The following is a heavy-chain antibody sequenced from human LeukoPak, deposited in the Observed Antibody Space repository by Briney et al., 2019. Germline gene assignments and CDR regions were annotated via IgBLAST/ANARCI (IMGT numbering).Heavy chain of an antibody. J-gene: IGHJ5*02. CDR3: ARVSTFTIFGVVLGTYNWFDP. V-gene: IGHV4-31*03. CDR2: IYYSGST. D-gene: IGHD3-3*01. Sequence: PSETLSLTCTVSGGSISSGGYYWSWIRQHPGKGLEWIGYIYYSGSTYYNPSLKSRVTISVDTSKNQFSLKLSSVTAADTAVYYCARVSTFTIFGVVLGTYNWFDPWGQGTLVTVSS. CDR1: GGSISSGGYY.